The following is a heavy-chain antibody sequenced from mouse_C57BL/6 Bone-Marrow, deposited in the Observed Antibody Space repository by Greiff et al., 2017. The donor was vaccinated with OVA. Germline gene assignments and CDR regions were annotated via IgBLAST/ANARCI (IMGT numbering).Heavy chain of an antibody. Sequence: EVQLQQSGAELVRPGASVKLSCTASGFNIKDDYMHWVKQRPEQGLEWIGWIDPENGDTEYASKFQGKATITADTSSNTAYLQLSSLTSEDTAVYYCTTLLCYFDYWGQGTTLTVSA. CDR1: GFNIKDDY. J-gene: IGHJ2*01. V-gene: IGHV14-4*01. CDR2: IDPENGDT. D-gene: IGHD2-1*01. CDR3: TTLLCYFDY.